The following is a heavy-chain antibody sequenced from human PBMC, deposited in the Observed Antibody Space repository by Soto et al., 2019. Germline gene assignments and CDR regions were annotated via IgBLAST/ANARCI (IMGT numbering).Heavy chain of an antibody. V-gene: IGHV3-11*06. J-gene: IGHJ4*02. Sequence: GSPRLCCAASGFTFSDYYMSWIRQAPGKGLEWVSYISSSSSYTNYADSVKGRFTISRDNAKNSLYLQMNSLRAEDTAVYYCARDHHRYFDYWGQGTLVTVSS. CDR2: ISSSSSYT. CDR1: GFTFSDYY. CDR3: ARDHHRYFDY.